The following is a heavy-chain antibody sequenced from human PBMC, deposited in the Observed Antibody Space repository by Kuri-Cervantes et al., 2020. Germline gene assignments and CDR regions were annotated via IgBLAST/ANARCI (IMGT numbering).Heavy chain of an antibody. CDR2: IYTSGST. CDR3: ARTKAMVAFDI. J-gene: IGHJ3*02. D-gene: IGHD5-18*01. Sequence: GSLRPACTVSGGSISSYYWSWIRQPAGKGLEWIGRIYTSGSTNYNPSLKSRVTISVDKSKNQFSLKLSSVTAADTAVYYCARTKAMVAFDIWGQGTMVTVSS. V-gene: IGHV4-4*07. CDR1: GGSISSYY.